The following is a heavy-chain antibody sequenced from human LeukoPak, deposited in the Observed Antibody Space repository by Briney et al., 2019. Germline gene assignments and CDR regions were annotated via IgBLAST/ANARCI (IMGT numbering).Heavy chain of an antibody. CDR1: GGSISSGSYY. Sequence: SETPSLTCTVSGGSISSGSYYWSWIRQPAGRGLEWIGRIYTSGSTNYNPSLKSRVTISVDTSKNQFSLKLSSVTAADTAVYYCARDRTRYCSSTSCYLDALDIWGQGTMVTVSS. J-gene: IGHJ3*02. CDR2: IYTSGST. D-gene: IGHD2-2*01. V-gene: IGHV4-61*02. CDR3: ARDRTRYCSSTSCYLDALDI.